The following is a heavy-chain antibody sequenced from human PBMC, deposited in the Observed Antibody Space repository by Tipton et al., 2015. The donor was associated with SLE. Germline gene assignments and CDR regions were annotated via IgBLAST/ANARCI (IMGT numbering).Heavy chain of an antibody. CDR2: ISHSGST. Sequence: TLSLTCAVYGGSFSGYYWTWIRQPPGKGLEWIGEISHSGSTNSNPSLKSRVTISVDASKNQFSLNLSSMTAADTAVYYCARGFIDPTITRCAFDIWGQGTMVTVSS. D-gene: IGHD3-3*01. J-gene: IGHJ3*02. V-gene: IGHV4-34*01. CDR3: ARGFIDPTITRCAFDI. CDR1: GGSFSGYY.